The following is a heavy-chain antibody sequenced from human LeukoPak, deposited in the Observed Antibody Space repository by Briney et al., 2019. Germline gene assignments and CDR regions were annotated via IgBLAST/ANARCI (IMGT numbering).Heavy chain of an antibody. D-gene: IGHD3-22*01. CDR2: IYPGDSDT. J-gene: IGHJ4*02. V-gene: IGHV5-51*01. Sequence: GESLQISCKGSGYSSTSYWIGWVRQMPGKGLEWMGIIYPGDSDTRYSPSFQGQVTISADRSISTAYLQWSSLKASDTAMYYCARVYYYDSSGYYSNYFDYWGQGTLVTVSS. CDR3: ARVYYYDSSGYYSNYFDY. CDR1: GYSSTSYW.